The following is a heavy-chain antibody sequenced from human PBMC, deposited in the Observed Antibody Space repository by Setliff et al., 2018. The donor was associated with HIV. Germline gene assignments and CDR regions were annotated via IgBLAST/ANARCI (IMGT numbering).Heavy chain of an antibody. CDR3: ARAYDYSNYFHYYMDV. J-gene: IGHJ6*03. D-gene: IGHD4-4*01. V-gene: IGHV4-34*01. CDR1: GGSFSGYY. CDR2: INHSGST. Sequence: PSETLSLTCAVYGGSFSGYYWNWIRQPPGKGLEWIGGINHSGSTNYNPSLKSRVTISVDTSKNQFSLKLSSLTAADTAVYYCARAYDYSNYFHYYMDVWGKGTTVTVSS.